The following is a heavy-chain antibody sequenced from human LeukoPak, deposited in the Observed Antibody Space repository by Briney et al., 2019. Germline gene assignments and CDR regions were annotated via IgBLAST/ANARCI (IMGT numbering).Heavy chain of an antibody. D-gene: IGHD3-9*01. CDR1: GFTVSSNY. CDR2: IYSGGST. J-gene: IGHJ3*02. CDR3: AREQNFDWLPSDIGDAFDI. Sequence: PGGSLRLSCAASGFTVSSNYMSWVRQAPGKGLEWVSVIYSGGSTYYADSVKGRFTISRDNSKNTLYLQMNSLRAEDTAVYYCAREQNFDWLPSDIGDAFDIWGQGTMVTVSS. V-gene: IGHV3-66*01.